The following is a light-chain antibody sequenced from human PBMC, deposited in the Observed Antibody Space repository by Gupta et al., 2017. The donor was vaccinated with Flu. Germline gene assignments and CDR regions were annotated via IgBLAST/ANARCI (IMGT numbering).Light chain of an antibody. CDR1: QTVSNN. CDR2: GAS. Sequence: EIVIPHSPAPLSLSPGERATLSCRASQTVSNNLAWYQQRPGQAPRLLIYGASTRATGIPARFSGSGSGTEFTLTISSLQSEDFAVYYCQQYNNWPHITFGGGTRVEIK. V-gene: IGKV3-15*01. J-gene: IGKJ4*01. CDR3: QQYNNWPHIT.